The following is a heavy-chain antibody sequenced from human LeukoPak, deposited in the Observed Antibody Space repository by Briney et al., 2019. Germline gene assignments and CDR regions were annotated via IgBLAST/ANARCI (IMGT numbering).Heavy chain of an antibody. D-gene: IGHD4-11*01. Sequence: SETLSLTCAVSGGSFSADYWSWIRQSPRKGLEWIGEINHSGDTNYNPSLNSRLTISIDPSRNQVSLTLNSVTAADTAVYYCARGLKDSKRYYSCYYYMDVWGEGTKVTVSS. CDR3: ARGLKDSKRYYSCYYYMDV. CDR1: GGSFSADY. V-gene: IGHV4-34*01. CDR2: INHSGDT. J-gene: IGHJ6*03.